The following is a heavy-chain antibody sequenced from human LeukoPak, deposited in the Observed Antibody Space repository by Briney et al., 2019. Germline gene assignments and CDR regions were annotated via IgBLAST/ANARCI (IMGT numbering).Heavy chain of an antibody. V-gene: IGHV3-23*01. Sequence: GGSLRLSCAASGFTFSSYAMSWVRQAPGKGLEWVSAISGSGGSTYYADSVKGRFTISRDNSKNTLYLQMNSLRAEDTAVYYCAKDIKRGYSYGLGAFDIWGQGTMVTDSS. D-gene: IGHD5-18*01. CDR3: AKDIKRGYSYGLGAFDI. J-gene: IGHJ3*02. CDR2: ISGSGGST. CDR1: GFTFSSYA.